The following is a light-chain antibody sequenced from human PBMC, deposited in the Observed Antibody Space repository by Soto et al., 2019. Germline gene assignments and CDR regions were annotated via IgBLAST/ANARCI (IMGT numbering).Light chain of an antibody. J-gene: IGLJ2*01. V-gene: IGLV2-14*01. CDR3: SSYTSRSTLV. CDR1: SSDVGAYNY. CDR2: EVI. Sequence: QSALTQPASVSGSPGQSITISCTATSSDVGAYNYVSWYQQYPGKAPKLMIYEVINRPSGVSNRFSGSKSGNTASLIISGLQAEDEAYDCCSSYTSRSTLVVGGGTTVTVL.